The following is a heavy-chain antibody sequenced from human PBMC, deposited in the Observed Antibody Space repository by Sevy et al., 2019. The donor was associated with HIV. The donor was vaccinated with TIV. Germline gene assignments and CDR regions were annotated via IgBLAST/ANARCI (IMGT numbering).Heavy chain of an antibody. CDR1: HYTFSSYT. CDR2: ISYDGSNK. CDR3: ARDQHDYGGNLRTGWFDP. J-gene: IGHJ5*02. Sequence: GGSLRLSCAASHYTFSSYTMHWVRQAPGKGLERVALISYDGSNKNYADSVKGRFTISRDNSKNTLYLQMNSLRAEDTAVYYCARDQHDYGGNLRTGWFDPWGQGTLVTVSS. V-gene: IGHV3-30-3*01. D-gene: IGHD4-17*01.